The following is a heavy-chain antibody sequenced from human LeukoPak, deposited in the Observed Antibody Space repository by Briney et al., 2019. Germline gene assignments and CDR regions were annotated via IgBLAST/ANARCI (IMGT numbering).Heavy chain of an antibody. J-gene: IGHJ4*02. CDR1: GFTFSNPW. Sequence: GGSLRLSCAASGFTFSNPWMSWVRQAPGKGLEWVGRIKSKTDGGTTDYAAPVKGSVTISRDDSKITVYLQMDSLKTEDTAVYYCTTTRGFYYWGQGTLVTVSS. D-gene: IGHD3-10*01. CDR2: IKSKTDGGTT. CDR3: TTTRGFYY. V-gene: IGHV3-15*01.